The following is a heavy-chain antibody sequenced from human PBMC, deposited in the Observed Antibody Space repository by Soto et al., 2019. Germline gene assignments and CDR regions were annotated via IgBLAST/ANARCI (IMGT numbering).Heavy chain of an antibody. J-gene: IGHJ4*02. CDR2: IYYSGST. V-gene: IGHV4-39*01. D-gene: IGHD2-15*01. CDR1: GGSISSSSYY. CDR3: ARRYCSGGSCYSGALGY. Sequence: QLQLQESGPGLVKPSETLSLTCTVSGGSISSSSYYWGWIRQPPGKGLEWIGSIYYSGSTYYKPSLKSRVTISVDTSKNQFSLKLSSVTAADTAVYYCARRYCSGGSCYSGALGYWGQGTLVTVSS.